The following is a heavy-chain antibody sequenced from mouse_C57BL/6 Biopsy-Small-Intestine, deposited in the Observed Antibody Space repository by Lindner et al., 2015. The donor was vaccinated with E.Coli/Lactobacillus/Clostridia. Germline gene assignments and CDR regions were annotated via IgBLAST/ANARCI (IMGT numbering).Heavy chain of an antibody. CDR3: ARDDYYGSSYFDY. Sequence: VQLQESGAELARPGASVKMSCKASGYTFTSYTMHWVKQRPGQGLEWIGYINPSSGYTKYNQKFKDKATLTADKSSSTAYMQLSSLTYEDSAVYYCARDDYYGSSYFDYWGQGTTLTVSS. V-gene: IGHV1-4*01. D-gene: IGHD1-1*01. CDR2: INPSSGYT. CDR1: GYTFTSYT. J-gene: IGHJ2*01.